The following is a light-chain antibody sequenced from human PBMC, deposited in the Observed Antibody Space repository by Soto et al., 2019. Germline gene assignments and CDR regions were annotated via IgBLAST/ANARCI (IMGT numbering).Light chain of an antibody. V-gene: IGKV3-15*01. Sequence: EIVMTQSPATLSVSPGERATLSCRASQSVSSNLAWYQQKPGQAPRLLIYGASTRATGIPVRFSGSGSGTDFTLTISSLQSEDVAVYYCQQYNNWPPLTFGGGTKVEIK. CDR3: QQYNNWPPLT. J-gene: IGKJ4*01. CDR1: QSVSSN. CDR2: GAS.